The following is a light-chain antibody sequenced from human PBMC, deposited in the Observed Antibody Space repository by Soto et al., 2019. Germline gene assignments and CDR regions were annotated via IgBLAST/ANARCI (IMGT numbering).Light chain of an antibody. CDR3: MQAVQTPWS. CDR1: QSLLHSNGFNY. J-gene: IGKJ1*01. CDR2: MAS. Sequence: EIVVTQSPLSLPVILGEPASISCRSSQSLLHSNGFNYLGWYLQRPGQSPQLLIYMASSRASGVPDRFSGSGSGTDFTLTITRVEAEDVGIYYCMQAVQTPWSFGQGTKVDIK. V-gene: IGKV2-28*01.